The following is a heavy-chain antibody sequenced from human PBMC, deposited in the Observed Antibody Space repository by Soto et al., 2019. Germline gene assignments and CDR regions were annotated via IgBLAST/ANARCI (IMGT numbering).Heavy chain of an antibody. CDR3: TTGIYYDILTGYHNVAY. Sequence: GSLRLSCVASGFNLSHPWMTWVRQAAGKGLERVGRIKSKTDGGTADYAAPGKGRATISRDDSKNTVYLQMNSLKTEDTAVYYCTTGIYYDILTGYHNVAYWGQGALVTVSS. V-gene: IGHV3-15*01. CDR2: IKSKTDGGTA. D-gene: IGHD3-9*01. CDR1: GFNLSHPW. J-gene: IGHJ4*02.